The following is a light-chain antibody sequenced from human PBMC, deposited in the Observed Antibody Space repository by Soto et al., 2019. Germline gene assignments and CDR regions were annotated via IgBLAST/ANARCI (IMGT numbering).Light chain of an antibody. CDR3: SSYTSSSTLVV. CDR1: SCDVGGYNY. Sequence: QSVLTQPASMSGSPGQSITISCSGTSCDVGGYNYVSWYQQHPGKAPKLMIYDVSNRPSGVSNRFSGSKSGNTASLTISGLQTEDEADYYCSSYTSSSTLVVFGGGTKLTVL. CDR2: DVS. V-gene: IGLV2-14*01. J-gene: IGLJ2*01.